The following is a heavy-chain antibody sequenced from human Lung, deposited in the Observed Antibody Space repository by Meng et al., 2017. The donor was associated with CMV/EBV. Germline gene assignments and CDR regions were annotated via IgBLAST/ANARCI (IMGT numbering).Heavy chain of an antibody. CDR2: IIPTFNTI. Sequence: VSCKASGDTFSNLAVSLVRQTPGQGLEWMGGIIPTFNTIKYAQKFQGRLTITTDRSTSTAYMDLSSLRSDDTAVYYCVRDRIGWFDPWGQGTLVTVSS. CDR1: GDTFSNLA. D-gene: IGHD2-15*01. J-gene: IGHJ5*02. V-gene: IGHV1-69*05. CDR3: VRDRIGWFDP.